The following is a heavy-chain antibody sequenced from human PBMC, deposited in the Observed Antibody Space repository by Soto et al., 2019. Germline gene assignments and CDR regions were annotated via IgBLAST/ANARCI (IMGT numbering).Heavy chain of an antibody. CDR1: GVTFSSYA. J-gene: IGHJ6*02. CDR2: IIPIFGTA. CDR3: ARSCSSTSCYYHYYYGMDV. Sequence: SVKVSCKASGVTFSSYAISWVRQAPGQGIEWMGGIIPIFGTANYAQKFQGRVTITADESTSTAYMELSSLRSEDTAVYYCARSCSSTSCYYHYYYGMDVWGQGTTVTVSS. D-gene: IGHD2-2*01. V-gene: IGHV1-69*13.